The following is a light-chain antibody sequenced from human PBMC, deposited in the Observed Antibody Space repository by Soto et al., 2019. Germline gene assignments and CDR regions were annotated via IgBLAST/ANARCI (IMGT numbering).Light chain of an antibody. CDR3: QHYNSYSEA. J-gene: IGKJ1*01. Sequence: DIQITQSPSTLSGSVGDRVTITCRASQTISSWLAWYQQKPGKAPKLLIYKASTLKSGVQSRFSGSGAGTEFTLTISSLQPDDFATYYCQHYNSYSEAFGQGTKMDIK. CDR1: QTISSW. V-gene: IGKV1-5*03. CDR2: KAS.